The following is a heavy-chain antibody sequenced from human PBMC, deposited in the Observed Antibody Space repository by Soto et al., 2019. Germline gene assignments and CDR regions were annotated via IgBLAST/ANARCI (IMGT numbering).Heavy chain of an antibody. CDR1: GFTLSNYW. V-gene: IGHV3-7*05. J-gene: IGHJ2*01. Sequence: EVQLVESGGGLVQPGGSLRLSCAASGFTLSNYWMAWVRQAPGKGLEWVANINPDGSERHYVDSAKGRFTISRDHGRCALYLQMNSLSAEDPDVFDCARTHLRDTSGYRHFDLWGRGTLVAV. D-gene: IGHD3-22*01. CDR3: ARTHLRDTSGYRHFDL. CDR2: INPDGSER.